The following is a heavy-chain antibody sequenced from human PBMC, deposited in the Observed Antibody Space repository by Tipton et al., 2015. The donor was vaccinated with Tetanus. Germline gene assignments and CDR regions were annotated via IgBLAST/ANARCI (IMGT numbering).Heavy chain of an antibody. J-gene: IGHJ4*02. CDR2: ISWKSAGI. CDR3: AKDLFYYDKKYYFDY. D-gene: IGHD3-22*01. CDR1: GFSIDDYA. Sequence: SGFSIDDYAMHWVRQAPGKGLEWVSGISWKSAGIGYADSVKGRFTISRDNAKNSLYLQMNSLRVEDTALYYCAKDLFYYDKKYYFDYWGQGSLVTVSS. V-gene: IGHV3-9*01.